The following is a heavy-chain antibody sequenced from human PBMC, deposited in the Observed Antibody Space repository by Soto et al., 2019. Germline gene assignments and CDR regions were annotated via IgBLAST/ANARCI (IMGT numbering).Heavy chain of an antibody. Sequence: TLSLTCAVSGGSISSEYFHWTWIRQSPGKGLEWIGYIHYTGSIMYNPSFKSRLTMAVDTTKNQFSLQLTSVTAADTAVYYCARVLAYSSSPTQDAFDIWGQGTMVTVSS. V-gene: IGHV4-30-4*08. CDR2: IHYTGSI. D-gene: IGHD6-6*01. CDR3: ARVLAYSSSPTQDAFDI. CDR1: GGSISSEYFH. J-gene: IGHJ3*02.